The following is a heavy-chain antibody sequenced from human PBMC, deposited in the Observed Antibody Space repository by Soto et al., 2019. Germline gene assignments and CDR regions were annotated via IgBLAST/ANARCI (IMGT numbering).Heavy chain of an antibody. Sequence: QVQLVQSGAEVKKPGASVKVSYKASGYTFTSYGISWVRQAPGQGLEWMGWISAYNGNTNYAQKLQGRVTMTTDTSTSTADMELRSLRSDDTAVYYCGREGYGIVGAAGFDYWGQGTLVTVSS. V-gene: IGHV1-18*01. CDR2: ISAYNGNT. CDR1: GYTFTSYG. D-gene: IGHD1-26*01. J-gene: IGHJ4*02. CDR3: GREGYGIVGAAGFDY.